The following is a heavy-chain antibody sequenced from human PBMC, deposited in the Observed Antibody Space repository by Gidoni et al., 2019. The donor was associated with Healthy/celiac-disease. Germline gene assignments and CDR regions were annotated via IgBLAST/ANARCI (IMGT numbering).Heavy chain of an antibody. D-gene: IGHD3-3*01. V-gene: IGHV3-48*01. CDR2: ISSSSSTI. J-gene: IGHJ6*02. CDR1: GFTFSSYS. Sequence: EVQLVESGGGLVQPGGSLRLSCAASGFTFSSYSMNWVRQAPGKGLEWVSYISSSSSTIYYADSVKGRFTISRDNAKNSLYLQMNSLRGEDTAVYYCARDDVTIFGVVTSSMYYGMDVWGQGTTVTVSS. CDR3: ARDDVTIFGVVTSSMYYGMDV.